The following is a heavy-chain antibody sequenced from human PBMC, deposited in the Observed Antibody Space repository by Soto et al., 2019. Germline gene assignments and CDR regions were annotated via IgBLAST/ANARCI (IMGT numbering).Heavy chain of an antibody. CDR3: ARDARLMVRGGMDV. CDR1: GGSISSGDYY. V-gene: IGHV4-30-4*01. D-gene: IGHD3-10*01. CDR2: IYYSGST. J-gene: IGHJ6*02. Sequence: PSETLSLTCTVSGGSISSGDYYWSWIRQPPGKGLEWIGYIYYSGSTYYNPSLKSRVTISVDTSKNQFSLKLSSVTAADTAVYYCARDARLMVRGGMDVWGQGTTVTVSS.